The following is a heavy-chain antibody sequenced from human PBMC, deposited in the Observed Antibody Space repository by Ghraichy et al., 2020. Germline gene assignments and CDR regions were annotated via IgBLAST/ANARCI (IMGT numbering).Heavy chain of an antibody. CDR2: IYYSGST. D-gene: IGHD6-13*01. Sequence: SQTLSLTCTVSGGSISSSTYYWGWIRQPPGKGLEWIGSIYYSGSTYYNPSLKSRVTISVDTSKNLFSLKLSSVTAADTAVYYCARRTSGYSSSWYGNYFYYGMDVWGQGTTVTVSS. CDR3: ARRTSGYSSSWYGNYFYYGMDV. CDR1: GGSISSSTYY. J-gene: IGHJ6*02. V-gene: IGHV4-39*01.